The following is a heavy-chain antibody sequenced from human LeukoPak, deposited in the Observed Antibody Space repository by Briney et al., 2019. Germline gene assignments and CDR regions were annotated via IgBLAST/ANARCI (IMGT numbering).Heavy chain of an antibody. CDR2: ISGSGGST. CDR3: AKDLPDYGDYIEGS. J-gene: IGHJ5*02. V-gene: IGHV3-23*01. CDR1: GFTFSSFA. D-gene: IGHD4-17*01. Sequence: GGSLRLSCAASGFTFSSFAMSWVRQAPGKGLEWVSTISGSGGSTNYADSVKGRFTFSRDNSKKTLYLQMNSLKAEDTAVYYCAKDLPDYGDYIEGSWGQGTLVTVSS.